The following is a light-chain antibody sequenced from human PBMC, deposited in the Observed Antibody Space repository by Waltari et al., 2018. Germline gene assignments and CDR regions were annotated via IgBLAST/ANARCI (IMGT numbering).Light chain of an antibody. CDR1: SSNIGSNV. CDR2: SSN. J-gene: IGLJ1*01. CDR3: GAWDASLNGYV. V-gene: IGLV1-44*01. Sequence: QSVLTQPPSASGTPGQRVTISCSGSSSNIGSNVVNWYQQLPGTAPNLLIHSSNQRPSGVPDRFSGSKSGTSASLAISGLQSEDEADYHCGAWDASLNGYVFGTGTKVTVL.